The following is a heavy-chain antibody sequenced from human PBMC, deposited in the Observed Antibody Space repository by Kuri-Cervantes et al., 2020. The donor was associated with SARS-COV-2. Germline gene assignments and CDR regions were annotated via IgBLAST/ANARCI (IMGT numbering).Heavy chain of an antibody. Sequence: GESLKISCAASGFTFSTYSMTWVRQAPGKGLERVSSISSSSSQRYYVDSVKGRFTISRDNAKNSLYLQMNSPRAEDTAVYYCARRFHQYQLPHWYFDLWGRGTLVTVSS. CDR1: GFTFSTYS. D-gene: IGHD2-2*01. J-gene: IGHJ2*01. CDR2: ISSSSSQR. V-gene: IGHV3-21*01. CDR3: ARRFHQYQLPHWYFDL.